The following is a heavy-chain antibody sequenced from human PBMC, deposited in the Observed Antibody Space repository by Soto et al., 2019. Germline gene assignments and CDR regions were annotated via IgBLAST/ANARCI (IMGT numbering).Heavy chain of an antibody. Sequence: EVQLVESGGGLVKPGGSLGLSCAASGFTFTKAWLNWVRQAPGKGLEWVGRIRSKTDGEIVDYAAPVKGRFTISRDDSKSTLYLQMNSLRTEDTAVYYLTTVERYDDSGSCLWGQGTLVTVAS. J-gene: IGHJ4*02. V-gene: IGHV3-15*07. D-gene: IGHD3-10*01. CDR2: IRSKTDGEIV. CDR1: GFTFTKAW. CDR3: TTVERYDDSGSCL.